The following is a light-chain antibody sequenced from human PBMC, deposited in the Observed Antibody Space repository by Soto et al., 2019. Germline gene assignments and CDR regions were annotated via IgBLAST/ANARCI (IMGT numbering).Light chain of an antibody. CDR2: GAS. Sequence: EIVMTQSPATLSVSPGERATLSCRASQSVSSNLAWYQHKPGQAPRLLIYGASTRATGIPARFSGSGSETEFTLTISSLQPEDVATYYCQKHDNAPLTFGGGTKVDI. CDR3: QKHDNAPLT. V-gene: IGKV3-15*01. CDR1: QSVSSN. J-gene: IGKJ4*01.